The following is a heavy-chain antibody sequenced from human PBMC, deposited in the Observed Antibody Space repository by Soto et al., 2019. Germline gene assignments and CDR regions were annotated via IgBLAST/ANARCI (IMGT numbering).Heavy chain of an antibody. J-gene: IGHJ4*02. CDR2: IYWDDDK. CDR1: GFSLTTSGVG. CDR3: AHRILRTVFLLVTTTAIYFDF. V-gene: IGHV2-5*02. Sequence: QITLNESGPTVVKPAETLTLTCTFSGFSLTTSGVGVGWIRQSPGKATEWLALIYWDDDKRYSASLKSRLTITKDTSKNQVVLTMASVDPADTATYYCAHRILRTVFLLVTTTAIYFDFWGQGTPVVVSS. D-gene: IGHD3-3*01.